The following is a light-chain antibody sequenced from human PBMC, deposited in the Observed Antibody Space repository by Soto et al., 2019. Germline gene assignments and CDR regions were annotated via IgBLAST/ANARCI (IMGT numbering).Light chain of an antibody. J-gene: IGKJ2*01. CDR2: AAS. Sequence: IVMTQSPATLSVFPGERATLSCRASQSISNNLAWLQQNPGQAPRLLIYAASTRATGVPARCSGSGSGTDFTLTISSLQPEDFAVYYCHQYKKWPPMHTFGQGTKLEIK. CDR3: HQYKKWPPMHT. V-gene: IGKV3-15*01. CDR1: QSISNN.